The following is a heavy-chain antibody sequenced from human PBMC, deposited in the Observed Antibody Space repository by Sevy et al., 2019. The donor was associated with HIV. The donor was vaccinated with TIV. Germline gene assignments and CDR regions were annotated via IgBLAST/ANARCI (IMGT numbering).Heavy chain of an antibody. CDR3: ARAIAARPRGLDY. CDR1: GFTFSSYS. J-gene: IGHJ4*02. CDR2: ISSSSSYI. D-gene: IGHD6-6*01. V-gene: IGHV3-21*01. Sequence: GGSLRLSCAASGFTFSSYSMNWVRQAPGKGLEWVSSISSSSSYIYYADSVKGRFTISRDNAKNSLYLQMNSLRAEDTAMYYCARAIAARPRGLDYWGQGTLVTVSS.